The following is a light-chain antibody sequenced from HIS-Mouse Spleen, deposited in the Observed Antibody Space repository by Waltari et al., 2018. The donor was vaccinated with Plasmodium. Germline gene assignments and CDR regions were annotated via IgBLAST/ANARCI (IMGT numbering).Light chain of an antibody. Sequence: QSALTQPSSVSGSPGQSVTISCTGTSSAVGGYTYVSWYQQHPGKAPKLMIYDVSKRPSGVPDRFSGSKSGNTASLTISGLQAEDEADYYCCSYAGSYTLVFGGGTKLTVL. CDR1: SSAVGGYTY. J-gene: IGLJ2*01. CDR2: DVS. V-gene: IGLV2-11*01. CDR3: CSYAGSYTLV.